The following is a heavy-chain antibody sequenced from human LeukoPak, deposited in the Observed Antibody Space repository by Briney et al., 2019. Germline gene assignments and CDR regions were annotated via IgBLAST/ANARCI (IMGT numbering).Heavy chain of an antibody. J-gene: IGHJ4*02. CDR2: ISGSGGST. D-gene: IGHD3-22*01. V-gene: IGHV3-23*01. CDR1: GFTFSSYA. CDR3: AKELARGYYYDSSGYPIDY. Sequence: PGGSLRLSCAASGFTFSSYAMSWVRQAPGKGLEWVSAISGSGGSTYYADSVKGRFTISRDNSKNTLYLQMNSLRAEDTAVYYCAKELARGYYYDSSGYPIDYWGQGTLVTVSS.